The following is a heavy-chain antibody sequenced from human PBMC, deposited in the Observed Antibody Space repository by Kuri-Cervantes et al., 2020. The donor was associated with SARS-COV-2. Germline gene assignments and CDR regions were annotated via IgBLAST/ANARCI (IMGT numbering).Heavy chain of an antibody. CDR2: SIPIFGTA. CDR1: GYTFTGHY. V-gene: IGHV1-69*06. D-gene: IGHD3-3*01. CDR3: ARQMMSSITIFGVVITRNWFDP. J-gene: IGHJ5*02. Sequence: SVKVSCKASGYTFTGHYMHWVRQAPGQGLEWMGGSIPIFGTANFAQKFQGRITITADKPTSTAYMVLSSLRSEDTAVYYCARQMMSSITIFGVVITRNWFDPWGQGTLVTVSS.